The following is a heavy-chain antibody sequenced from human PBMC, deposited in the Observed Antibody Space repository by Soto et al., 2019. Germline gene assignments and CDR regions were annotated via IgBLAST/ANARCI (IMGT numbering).Heavy chain of an antibody. V-gene: IGHV3-23*01. J-gene: IGHJ4*02. CDR1: GFTFSSYG. CDR2: ISGSGGST. D-gene: IGHD2-15*01. Sequence: EVQLLESGGGLVQPGGSLRLSCAASGFTFSSYGMSWVRQAPGKGLEWVLGISGSGGSTYYADSVKGRFTISRDNSKNTLYLQMSSLRAEDTAVHYCAKPPWCSGGSCYFPFDYWGQGTLVTVSS. CDR3: AKPPWCSGGSCYFPFDY.